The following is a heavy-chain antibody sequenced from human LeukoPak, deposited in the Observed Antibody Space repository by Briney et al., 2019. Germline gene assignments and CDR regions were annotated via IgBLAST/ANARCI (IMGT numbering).Heavy chain of an antibody. CDR3: ARDASMINFDY. J-gene: IGHJ4*02. V-gene: IGHV7-4-1*02. Sequence: ASVRVSCKASGYTFTVYSINWLRQAPGQGLEWMGWITTSTGKPTYAQGFTGRFVFSLDTSVSTTYLHINSLKAEDTAVYYCARDASMINFDYWGQGSLVTVSS. CDR1: GYTFTVYS. CDR2: ITTSTGKP. D-gene: IGHD3-16*01.